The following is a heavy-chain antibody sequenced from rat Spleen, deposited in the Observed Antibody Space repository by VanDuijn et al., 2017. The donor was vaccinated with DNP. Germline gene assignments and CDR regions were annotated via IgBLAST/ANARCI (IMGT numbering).Heavy chain of an antibody. CDR3: ATLMDTTDPYAMDA. CDR1: GFTFSDYN. D-gene: IGHD1-6*01. V-gene: IGHV5S10*01. J-gene: IGHJ4*01. Sequence: EVQLVESGGGLVQPGRSLKLSCAASGFTFSDYNMAWVRQAPKKGLEWVATIIYDGSRTYYRDSVKGRFTISRENAKSTLYLQMDSLRSEDTATYYCATLMDTTDPYAMDAWGQGTSVTVSS. CDR2: IIYDGSRT.